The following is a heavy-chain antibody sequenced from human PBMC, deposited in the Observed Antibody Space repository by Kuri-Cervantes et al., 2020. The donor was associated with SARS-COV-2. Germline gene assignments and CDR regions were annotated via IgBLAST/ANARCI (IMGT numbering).Heavy chain of an antibody. D-gene: IGHD3-10*01. Sequence: ESLKISCAASGFTFSSYSMNWVRQAPGKGLEWVSAISGSGGSTYYADSVKGRFTISRDNSKNTLYLQMNSLRAEDTAVYYCARALLLWFGELPSHWGQGTLVTVSS. J-gene: IGHJ4*02. CDR1: GFTFSSYS. CDR3: ARALLLWFGELPSH. CDR2: ISGSGGST. V-gene: IGHV3-23*01.